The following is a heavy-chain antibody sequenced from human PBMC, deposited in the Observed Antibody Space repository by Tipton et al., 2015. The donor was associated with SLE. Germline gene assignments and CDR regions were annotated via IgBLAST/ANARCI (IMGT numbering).Heavy chain of an antibody. Sequence: TLSLTCAVYGGSFSGYYWNWIRQVPGKGLEWIGEINHRGTIKYNPPLNNGVSISVDTSNNQFSLKLTSVTAADTAVYYCARGGIGGYDSFDYWGQGTLVTVSS. D-gene: IGHD5-12*01. CDR3: ARGGIGGYDSFDY. CDR1: GGSFSGYY. CDR2: INHRGTI. J-gene: IGHJ4*02. V-gene: IGHV4-34*01.